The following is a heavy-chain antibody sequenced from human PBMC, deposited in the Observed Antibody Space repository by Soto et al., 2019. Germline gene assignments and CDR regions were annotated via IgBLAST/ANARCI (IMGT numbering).Heavy chain of an antibody. CDR2: IYYSGST. V-gene: IGHV4-30-4*01. CDR3: DRAKFKPSIVPWLDP. CDR1: GASISSGDYS. J-gene: IGHJ5*02. Sequence: TLSLACTVSGASISSGDYSWSWIRAPPGKGLEWSGYIYYSGSTYYNPSLKSRVTISVDTSKNQFSLKLSSVTAADTAVYYCDRAKFKPSIVPWLDPWGQGTLVTVSS. D-gene: IGHD6-6*01.